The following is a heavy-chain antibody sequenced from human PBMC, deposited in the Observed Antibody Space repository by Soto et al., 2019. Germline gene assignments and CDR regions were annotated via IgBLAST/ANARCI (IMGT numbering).Heavy chain of an antibody. V-gene: IGHV4-34*01. CDR1: GGSFSGYY. J-gene: IGHJ4*02. CDR2: INHSGST. CDR3: VIIRDYYDSSGYGPTGPIDY. D-gene: IGHD3-22*01. Sequence: SETLSLTCAVYGGSFSGYYWSWIRQPPGKGLEWIGEINHSGSTNYNPSLESRVTISVDTSKNQFSLKLRSVTAADTAVYYCVIIRDYYDSSGYGPTGPIDYWGQGTLVTVSS.